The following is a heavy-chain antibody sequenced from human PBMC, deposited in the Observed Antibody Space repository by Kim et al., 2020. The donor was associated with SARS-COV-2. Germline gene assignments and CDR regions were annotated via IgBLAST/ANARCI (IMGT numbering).Heavy chain of an antibody. CDR2: ISYDGSNK. J-gene: IGHJ6*01. V-gene: IGHV3-30*04. Sequence: GGSLRLSCAASGFTFSSYAMHWVRQAPGKGLEWVAGISYDGSNKYYVDSVKGRFTISRDNSKNTLYLQMNSLRAEDTAVYYCARDPDHLGPYGAYYYYGMDVWGQGTTVTVSS. CDR1: GFTFSSYA. CDR3: ARDPDHLGPYGAYYYYGMDV. D-gene: IGHD4-17*01.